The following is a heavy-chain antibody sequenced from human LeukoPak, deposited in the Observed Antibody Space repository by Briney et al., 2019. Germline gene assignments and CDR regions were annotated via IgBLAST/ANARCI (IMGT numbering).Heavy chain of an antibody. J-gene: IGHJ3*02. V-gene: IGHV3-30-3*01. CDR2: VSYDGNNK. Sequence: GGSLRLSCAASGFTFSSYAMHWVRQAPGKGLEWVAVVSYDGNNKFYADSVKGRFTISRDNSKNTLYLQMNSLRAEDTAVYYCAKDGTLVLGFAFDIWGQGTMVTVSS. CDR3: AKDGTLVLGFAFDI. D-gene: IGHD1-1*01. CDR1: GFTFSSYA.